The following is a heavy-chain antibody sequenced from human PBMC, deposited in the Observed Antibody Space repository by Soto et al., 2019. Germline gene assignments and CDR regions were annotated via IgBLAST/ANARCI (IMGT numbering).Heavy chain of an antibody. CDR1: GVPFSNYA. CDR2: ISANGITT. CDR3: AKVMTEYSGVAIDH. V-gene: IGHV3-23*01. Sequence: GGSLRLSCGASGVPFSNYAMSWVRQAPGKGLECVSSISANGITTYYADSVKGRFTISRDNSKNTVYVQMNTLRRDDTAMYFCAKVMTEYSGVAIDHWGQGTPVTVSS. J-gene: IGHJ4*02. D-gene: IGHD6-19*01.